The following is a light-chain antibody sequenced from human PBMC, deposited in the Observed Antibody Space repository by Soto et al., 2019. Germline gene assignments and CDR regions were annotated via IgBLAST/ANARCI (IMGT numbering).Light chain of an antibody. CDR1: QSVSSY. CDR3: QHRSNWPPT. CDR2: DAS. V-gene: IGKV3-11*01. Sequence: EIGLTQSPATLPSSPGERATLSCRASQSVSSYLAWYQQKPGQAPRLLIYDASTRATGIPARFSGSGSGTDFTLTISCLESEDFAVYYCQHRSNWPPTFGGGTKVEIK. J-gene: IGKJ4*02.